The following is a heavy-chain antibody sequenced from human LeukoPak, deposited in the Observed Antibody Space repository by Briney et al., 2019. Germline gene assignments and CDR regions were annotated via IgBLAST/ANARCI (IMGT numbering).Heavy chain of an antibody. J-gene: IGHJ6*02. CDR3: ARDKGLERHYYYGMDV. Sequence: GASVKVSCKASGYTFTSYGISWVRQAPGQGLEWMGWISAYNGNTNYAQKLQGRVTMTTDTSTSTASMELRSLRSDDTAVYYCARDKGLERHYYYGMDVWGQRTTVTVSS. V-gene: IGHV1-18*01. D-gene: IGHD1-1*01. CDR2: ISAYNGNT. CDR1: GYTFTSYG.